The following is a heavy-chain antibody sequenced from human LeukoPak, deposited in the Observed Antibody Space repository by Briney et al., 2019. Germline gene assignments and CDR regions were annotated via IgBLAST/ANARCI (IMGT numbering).Heavy chain of an antibody. J-gene: IGHJ4*02. Sequence: PGRSLRLSCAASGFTFSSYAMHWVRQAPGKGLEWVAVISYDGSNKYYADSVKGRFTISRDNSKNTLYLQMNSLRAEDTAVYYCARARGNWNYGQIYFDYWGQGTLVTVSS. CDR2: ISYDGSNK. D-gene: IGHD1-7*01. CDR1: GFTFSSYA. CDR3: ARARGNWNYGQIYFDY. V-gene: IGHV3-30*07.